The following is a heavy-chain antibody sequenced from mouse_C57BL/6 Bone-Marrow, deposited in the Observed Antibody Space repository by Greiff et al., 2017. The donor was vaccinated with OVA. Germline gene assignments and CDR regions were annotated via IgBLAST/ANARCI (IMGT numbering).Heavy chain of an antibody. CDR3: ARAVIYYGNYAWFAY. Sequence: QVQLQQPGAELVRPGSSVKLSCKASGYTFTSYWLHWVKQRPIQGLEWIGNIDPSDSETPYNQKFKDKATLTVDKSSSTAYMQLSSLTSEDSAVYYCARAVIYYGNYAWFAYWGQGTLVTVSA. J-gene: IGHJ3*01. CDR2: IDPSDSET. D-gene: IGHD2-1*01. V-gene: IGHV1-52*01. CDR1: GYTFTSYW.